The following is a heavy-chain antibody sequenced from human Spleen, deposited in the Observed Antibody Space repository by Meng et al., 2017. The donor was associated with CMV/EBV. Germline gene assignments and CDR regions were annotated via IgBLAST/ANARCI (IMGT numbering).Heavy chain of an antibody. CDR3: ARTRRTIFGVVIPSYYFDY. Sequence: SETLSLTCTVSGGSISSYYWSWIRQPPGKGLEWIGYIYYSGGTNYNPSLKSRVTISVDTSKNQFSLKLSSVTAADTAVYYCARTRRTIFGVVIPSYYFDYWGQGTLVTVSS. J-gene: IGHJ4*02. CDR1: GGSISSYY. CDR2: IYYSGGT. D-gene: IGHD3-3*01. V-gene: IGHV4-59*12.